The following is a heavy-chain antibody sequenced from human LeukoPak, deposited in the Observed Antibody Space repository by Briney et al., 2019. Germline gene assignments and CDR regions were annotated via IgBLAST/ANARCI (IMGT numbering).Heavy chain of an antibody. CDR2: IYTSGST. D-gene: IGHD3-22*01. CDR3: ARDRYYYDTSGPPLDI. CDR1: GGSISSYY. J-gene: IGHJ3*02. V-gene: IGHV4-4*07. Sequence: SETLSLTCTVSGGSISSYYWSWIRQPAGKGLEWIGRIYTSGSTNYNPSLKSRVTMSVDTSKNQFSLRLSSVTAADTAVYYCARDRYYYDTSGPPLDIWGQGTMVTVSS.